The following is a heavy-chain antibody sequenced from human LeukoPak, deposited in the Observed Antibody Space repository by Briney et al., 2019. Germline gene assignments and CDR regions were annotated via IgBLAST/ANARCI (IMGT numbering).Heavy chain of an antibody. CDR3: ARVVYDYVWGSYSFDY. D-gene: IGHD3-16*01. V-gene: IGHV4-34*09. CDR1: GGSFSGYY. J-gene: IGHJ4*02. CDR2: INHSGST. Sequence: PSETLSLTCAVYGGSFSGYYWSWIRQPPGKGLEWIGEINHSGSTNYNPSLKSRVTISVDTSKNQFSLKLSSVTAADTAVYYCARVVYDYVWGSYSFDYWGQGTLVTVSS.